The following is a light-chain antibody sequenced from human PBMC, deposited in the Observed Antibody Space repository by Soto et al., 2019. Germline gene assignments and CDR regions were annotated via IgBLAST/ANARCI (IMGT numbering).Light chain of an antibody. CDR2: GDN. J-gene: IGLJ2*01. CDR1: NSNIGSFYD. Sequence: QSVLTQPPSVSGAPGQRVTIPCTGSNSNIGSFYDVHWYQQLPGTVPKLLIYGDNNRPSGVPDRFSGSKSGTSASLAITGLQAEEEADCYCQSYDNSLSHVVFGGGTKVTVL. CDR3: QSYDNSLSHVV. V-gene: IGLV1-40*01.